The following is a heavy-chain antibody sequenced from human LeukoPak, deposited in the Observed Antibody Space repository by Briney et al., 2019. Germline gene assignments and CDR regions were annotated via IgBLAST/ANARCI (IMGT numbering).Heavy chain of an antibody. CDR2: ICPDGTVT. CDR1: GFTFSNYC. Sequence: GGSLRLSCAASGFTFSNYCMHWVRHIPGKGLVWVSRICPDGTVTNYADSVKGRFTISRDNAKNMVFLQMNSLRADDTAVYYCVRDFRSADYWGQGILVTVSS. J-gene: IGHJ4*02. V-gene: IGHV3-74*01. CDR3: VRDFRSADY.